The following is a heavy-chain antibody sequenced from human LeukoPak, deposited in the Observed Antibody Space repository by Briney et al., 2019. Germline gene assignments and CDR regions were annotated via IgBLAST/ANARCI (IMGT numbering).Heavy chain of an antibody. Sequence: NPSETLSLTCTVSGGSFNTYYWSRIRQPPGKGLEWLGYIYYSGSTNYNPSLKSRVTISVDTSKNQFSLKLSSVTAADTAVYYCARVITVRGVIFDYWGQGTLVTVSS. D-gene: IGHD3-16*01. CDR2: IYYSGST. CDR1: GGSFNTYY. J-gene: IGHJ4*02. V-gene: IGHV4-59*01. CDR3: ARVITVRGVIFDY.